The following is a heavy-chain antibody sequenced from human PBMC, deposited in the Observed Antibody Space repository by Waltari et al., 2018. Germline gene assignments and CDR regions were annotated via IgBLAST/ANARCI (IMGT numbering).Heavy chain of an antibody. Sequence: QVQLVQSGAEVKKPGSSVKVSCKASGGTFRRYAISWVRQPPGQGLEGMGGIIPIFGTANYAQKFQGRVTITTDESTSTAYMELSSLRSEDTAVYYCAREGERASYCTGGVCYPAFDIWGQGTMVTVSS. D-gene: IGHD2-8*02. CDR1: GGTFRRYA. V-gene: IGHV1-69*05. CDR2: IIPIFGTA. J-gene: IGHJ3*02. CDR3: AREGERASYCTGGVCYPAFDI.